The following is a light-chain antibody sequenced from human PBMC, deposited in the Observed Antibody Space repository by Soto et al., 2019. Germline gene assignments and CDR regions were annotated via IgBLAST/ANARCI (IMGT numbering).Light chain of an antibody. V-gene: IGLV2-23*02. CDR3: CSYATTNTCV. J-gene: IGLJ2*01. CDR2: KVS. CDR1: TRDVGNYNL. Sequence: QSALTQPASVSGSPEHPITFSSPGTTRDVGNYNLFSWYQQHPGKAPKVMIFKVSKRPSGVSNRFSGSKSGTTASRTVSGLQAEDEADYYCCSYATTNTCVFGGGTKLTVL.